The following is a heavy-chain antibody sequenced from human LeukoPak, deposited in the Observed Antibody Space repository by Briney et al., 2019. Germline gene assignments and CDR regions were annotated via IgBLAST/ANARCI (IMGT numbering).Heavy chain of an antibody. Sequence: GASVKVSCKASGYTFTGYYMHWVRQAPGQGLEWMGWINPNSGGTNYAQKFQGRVTMTRDTSTSTVYMELSSLRSEDTAVYYCARDYVADYDILTGLNYYYMDVWGKGTTVTISS. CDR1: GYTFTGYY. J-gene: IGHJ6*03. V-gene: IGHV1-2*02. CDR2: INPNSGGT. D-gene: IGHD3-9*01. CDR3: ARDYVADYDILTGLNYYYMDV.